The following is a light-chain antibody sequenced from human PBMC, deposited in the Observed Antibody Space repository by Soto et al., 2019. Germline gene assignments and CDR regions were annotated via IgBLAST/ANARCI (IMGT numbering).Light chain of an antibody. J-gene: IGKJ4*01. CDR1: QDISNY. CDR2: DAS. CDR3: QQYDNLPPLT. V-gene: IGKV1-33*01. Sequence: DLQMTQSPSSLSASVGDRVTITCQASQDISNYLNWYQQKPGKAPKLLIYDASNLETGVPSRFIGSGSGTDFTFTISSLQPEDIATYYCQQYDNLPPLTFGGGTKAEIK.